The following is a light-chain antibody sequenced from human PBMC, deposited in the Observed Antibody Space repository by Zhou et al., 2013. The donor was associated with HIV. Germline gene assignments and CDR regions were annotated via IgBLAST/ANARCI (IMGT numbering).Light chain of an antibody. CDR3: QQYGSSPVT. CDR1: QSVGSSY. Sequence: ENVLTQSPGTLSLSPGERATLSCRASQSVGSSYLAWYQQKPGQAPRLLIYGASTRATGIPDRFSGSGSGTDFTLTINGLEPEDFAVYFCQQYGSSPVTFGPGTKVDIK. J-gene: IGKJ3*01. V-gene: IGKV3-20*01. CDR2: GAS.